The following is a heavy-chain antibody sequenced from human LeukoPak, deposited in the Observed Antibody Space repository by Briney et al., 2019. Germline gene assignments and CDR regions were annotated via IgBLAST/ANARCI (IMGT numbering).Heavy chain of an antibody. J-gene: IGHJ4*02. Sequence: SETLSLTCAVYGGSFSGYYWSWIRQPPGKGLEWIGEINHSGSTNYNPSLKSRLTISVDTSKNQFSLKLSSVTAADTAVYYCASTDSSGYYTNDYWGQGTLVTVSS. D-gene: IGHD3-22*01. V-gene: IGHV4-34*01. CDR2: INHSGST. CDR3: ASTDSSGYYTNDY. CDR1: GGSFSGYY.